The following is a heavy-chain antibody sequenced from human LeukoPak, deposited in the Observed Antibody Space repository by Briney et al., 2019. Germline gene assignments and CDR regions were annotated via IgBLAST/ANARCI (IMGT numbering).Heavy chain of an antibody. J-gene: IGHJ4*02. CDR1: GFIFSNYE. V-gene: IGHV3-48*03. Sequence: PGGSLRLSCAASGFIFSNYERNWVRRTPGKGLVWVSYNSDQGKSRNCVDSVKGRFAISRDNAKNTLYLQMNSLRVEDTAVYFCARASIAAPLLDYWGQGSLVTVSS. CDR3: ARASIAAPLLDY. CDR2: NSDQGKSR. D-gene: IGHD6-13*01.